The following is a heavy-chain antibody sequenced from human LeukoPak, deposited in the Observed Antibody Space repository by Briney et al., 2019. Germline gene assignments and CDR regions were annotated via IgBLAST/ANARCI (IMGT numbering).Heavy chain of an antibody. CDR3: VYGWYFDL. CDR2: INHSGST. D-gene: IGHD4-17*01. CDR1: GGSFSGYY. Sequence: PSETLSLACAVYGGSFSGYYWSWIRQPPGKGLEWIGEINHSGSTNYNPSLKSRVTISVDTSKNQFSLKLSSVTAADTAVYYCVYGWYFDLWGRGTLVTVSS. V-gene: IGHV4-34*01. J-gene: IGHJ2*01.